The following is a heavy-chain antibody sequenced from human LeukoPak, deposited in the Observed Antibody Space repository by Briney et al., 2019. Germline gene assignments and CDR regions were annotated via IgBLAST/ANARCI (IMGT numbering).Heavy chain of an antibody. V-gene: IGHV3-23*01. J-gene: IGHJ6*02. D-gene: IGHD3-3*01. Sequence: GGSLRLSCAASGFTFSAYAMSWVRQAPGKGLEWVSAISGSGGSTYYADSVKGRFTISRDNSKNTLNLQMKSLRAEDTAVYFCAKAISHRLDYYYGMDVWGQGTTVTVSS. CDR3: AKAISHRLDYYYGMDV. CDR2: ISGSGGST. CDR1: GFTFSAYA.